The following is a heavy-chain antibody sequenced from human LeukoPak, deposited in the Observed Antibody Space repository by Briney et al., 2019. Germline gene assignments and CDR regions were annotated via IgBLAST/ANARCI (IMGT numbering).Heavy chain of an antibody. J-gene: IGHJ1*01. CDR1: GGSISSYY. Sequence: SETLSLTCTVSGGSISSYYWSWIRQPPGKGLVWIGYIYYSGSTNYNPSLKSRVTISVDTSKNQFSLKLSSVTAADTAVYYCATNGWYCLDHWGQGALVTVSS. D-gene: IGHD6-19*01. CDR3: ATNGWYCLDH. V-gene: IGHV4-59*08. CDR2: IYYSGST.